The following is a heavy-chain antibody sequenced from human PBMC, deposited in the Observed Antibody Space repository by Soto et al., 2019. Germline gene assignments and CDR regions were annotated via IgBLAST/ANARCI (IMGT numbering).Heavy chain of an antibody. V-gene: IGHV4-30-4*08. Sequence: SETLSLTFAVYGGSFSDDASSSDWYWNWIRQTPGGGLEWIGYVWHSGSAYYNPSLAGRVSLSVDASKKQFSLRLRSVTAADTAVYFCARRFCSEHRCLNWFDPWGQGTLVTVSS. CDR3: ARRFCSEHRCLNWFDP. J-gene: IGHJ5*02. CDR1: GGSFSDDASSSDWY. CDR2: VWHSGSA. D-gene: IGHD2-15*01.